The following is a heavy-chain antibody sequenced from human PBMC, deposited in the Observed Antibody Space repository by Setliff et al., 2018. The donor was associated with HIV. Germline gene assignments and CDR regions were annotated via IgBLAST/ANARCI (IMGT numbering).Heavy chain of an antibody. Sequence: PSETLSLTCAVYGGSFSGYYWSWIRQPPGKGLEWIGEINHSGSANYIPSLKSRVTISVDTSKNLFSLQLTSVTAADTAVYYCARARAMWDVWGGYREHYSFDIWGQGTMVTVSS. CDR1: GGSFSGYY. D-gene: IGHD3-16*02. CDR2: INHSGSA. J-gene: IGHJ3*02. CDR3: ARARAMWDVWGGYREHYSFDI. V-gene: IGHV4-34*01.